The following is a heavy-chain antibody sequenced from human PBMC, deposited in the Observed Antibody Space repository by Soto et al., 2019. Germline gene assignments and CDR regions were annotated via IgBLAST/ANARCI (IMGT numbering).Heavy chain of an antibody. Sequence: SGPTLVNPTQTLTLTCTFSGFSLSTRGLGVVWIRHPPVKALEWLALIYWNDDKRYSPSLKSSLTITKHTPKNPVVLTMTKLAPVAPATYYCAHRAAGPFDPWGQGTLVTVSS. CDR1: GFSLSTRGLG. V-gene: IGHV2-5*01. D-gene: IGHD6-25*01. CDR2: IYWNDDK. CDR3: AHRAAGPFDP. J-gene: IGHJ5*02.